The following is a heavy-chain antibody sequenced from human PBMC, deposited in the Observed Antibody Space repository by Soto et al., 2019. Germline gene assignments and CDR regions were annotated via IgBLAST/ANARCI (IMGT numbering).Heavy chain of an antibody. Sequence: RESLRLSCAASGFTFSSYGMSWVRQAPGKGLEWVSTISDNGGSTYYADSVKGRFTISRDYSKNTLYLQMNSLRAEDTAVYYCAKDAIWYDSTANDVFDIRGQRAMVTVSS. V-gene: IGHV3-23*01. J-gene: IGHJ3*02. CDR1: GFTFSSYG. CDR3: AKDAIWYDSTANDVFDI. D-gene: IGHD3-22*01. CDR2: ISDNGGST.